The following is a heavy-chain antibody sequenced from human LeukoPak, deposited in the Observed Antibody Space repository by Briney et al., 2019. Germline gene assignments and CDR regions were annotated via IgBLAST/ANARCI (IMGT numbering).Heavy chain of an antibody. V-gene: IGHV4-39*01. CDR1: GGSISISNYY. J-gene: IGHJ4*02. Sequence: SETLSLTCTVSGGSISISNYYWGWIRQPPGRGLEWIGSISYSGTYYNPSLKSRLTISVDTSKNHFSLNLRSVTAADTAVYYCARRASNPVGAIDYWGQGTLVTVSS. D-gene: IGHD1-26*01. CDR3: ARRASNPVGAIDY. CDR2: ISYSGT.